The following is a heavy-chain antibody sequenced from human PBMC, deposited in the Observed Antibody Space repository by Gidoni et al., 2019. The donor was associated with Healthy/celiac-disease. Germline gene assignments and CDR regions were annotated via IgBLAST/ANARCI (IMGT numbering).Heavy chain of an antibody. Sequence: QVQLVQSGAEVKKPGASVKVSCKASGYTFTSYGISWVRQAPGQGLEWMGWTSAYNGNTNYAQKLQGRVTMTTDTATSTAYMELRSLRSDDTAVYYCARGGIGWDPRVVYAFDIWGQGTMVTVSS. J-gene: IGHJ3*02. D-gene: IGHD1-26*01. CDR3: ARGGIGWDPRVVYAFDI. CDR1: GYTFTSYG. V-gene: IGHV1-18*01. CDR2: TSAYNGNT.